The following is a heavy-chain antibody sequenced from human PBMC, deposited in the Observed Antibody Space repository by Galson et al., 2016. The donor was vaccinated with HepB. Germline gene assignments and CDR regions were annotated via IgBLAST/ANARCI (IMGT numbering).Heavy chain of an antibody. CDR3: AKGGYYYDSGDSPIDY. D-gene: IGHD3-22*01. V-gene: IGHV3-33*06. CDR1: GFTFITYG. Sequence: SLRLSCAASGFTFITYGMHWVRQAPGKGLEWVAVIWYDGSNKYYADSVRGRFTISRDNSKNTLYLQVNSLGAEDTALDYCAKGGYYYDSGDSPIDYWGQGTLVTVSS. J-gene: IGHJ4*02. CDR2: IWYDGSNK.